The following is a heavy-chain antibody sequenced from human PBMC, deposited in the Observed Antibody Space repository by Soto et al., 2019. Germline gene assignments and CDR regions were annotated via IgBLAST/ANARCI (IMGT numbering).Heavy chain of an antibody. J-gene: IGHJ4*02. V-gene: IGHV3-9*01. CDR3: AKDTGDCGRCCRDYSDS. D-gene: IGHD2-15*01. CDR1: GFTFDDYA. Sequence: EVQLVESGGGLVQPGRSLRLSCAASGFTFDDYAMHWVRQAPGKGLEWVSAISWSSGTIDYADSVKGRFTISRDNAKNSLYPQMNSLRAEGTALDYCAKDTGDCGRCCRDYSDSWGQGTLVTVSS. CDR2: ISWSSGTI.